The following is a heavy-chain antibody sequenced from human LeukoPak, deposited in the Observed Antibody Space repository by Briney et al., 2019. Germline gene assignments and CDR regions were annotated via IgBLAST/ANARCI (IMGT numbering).Heavy chain of an antibody. D-gene: IGHD3-22*01. CDR1: GYTFTGYY. V-gene: IGHV1-2*02. Sequence: ASVKVSCKASGYTFTGYYMHWVRQAPGQGLEWMGWINPNSGGTNYAQKFQDRVTMTRNTSISTAYMEVSSLRSEDTAVYYCARMYYYDTSDPNWFDPWGQGTLVTVSS. J-gene: IGHJ5*02. CDR3: ARMYYYDTSDPNWFDP. CDR2: INPNSGGT.